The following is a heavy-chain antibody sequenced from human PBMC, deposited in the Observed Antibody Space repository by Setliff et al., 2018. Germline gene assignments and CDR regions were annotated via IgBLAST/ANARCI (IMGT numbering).Heavy chain of an antibody. Sequence: SEILSLTCNVSGDSINENHWSWIRQPAGKGLEWIGHIQTSGTTNYNPSLKSRVTISVDTSKNQFSLKLSAVTAADTAVYFCAREDGPNYYYYYMDIWGKGTTVTVSS. D-gene: IGHD2-8*01. CDR1: GDSINENH. V-gene: IGHV4-4*07. J-gene: IGHJ6*03. CDR3: AREDGPNYYYYYMDI. CDR2: IQTSGTT.